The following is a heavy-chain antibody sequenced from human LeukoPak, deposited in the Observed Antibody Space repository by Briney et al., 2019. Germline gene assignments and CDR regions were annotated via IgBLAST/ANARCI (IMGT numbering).Heavy chain of an antibody. CDR2: IYYSGST. CDR3: ARSGGLYTSTWYFHR. V-gene: IGHV4-39*07. Sequence: PSETLSLTCTVSGGSISSSSYYWGWFRQPPGKGLEWIGSIYYSGSTYYNPSLKSRVTISVNTSKNQLSLQLTSVTAADTAVYYCARSGGLYTSTWYFHRWGQGTLVTVSS. J-gene: IGHJ1*01. D-gene: IGHD6-13*01. CDR1: GGSISSSSYY.